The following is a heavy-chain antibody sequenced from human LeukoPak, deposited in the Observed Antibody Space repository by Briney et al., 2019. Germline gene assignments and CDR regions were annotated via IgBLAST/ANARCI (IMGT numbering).Heavy chain of an antibody. CDR2: IYYSGNT. D-gene: IGHD2-2*01. Sequence: SETLSLTCTVSGGSISNHYWSWIRQPPGKGLEWIGYIYYSGNTNYNPSLKSRVTISVDTSKNQFSLKLNSVTAAATAVYYCARVRYCSTNRCYDREFDNWGQGTLVTVSS. CDR1: GGSISNHY. CDR3: ARVRYCSTNRCYDREFDN. J-gene: IGHJ4*02. V-gene: IGHV4-59*11.